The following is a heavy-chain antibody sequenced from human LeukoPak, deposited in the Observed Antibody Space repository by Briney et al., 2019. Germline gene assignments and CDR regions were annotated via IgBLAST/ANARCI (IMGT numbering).Heavy chain of an antibody. D-gene: IGHD3-3*01. V-gene: IGHV3-23*01. CDR3: AKVNPLYDFWSGYIDY. CDR1: GFTFSSYA. Sequence: AGGSLRLSCAASGFTFSSYAMSWVRQAPGKGLEWVSAISGSGGSTYYADSVKGRFTISRDNSKNTLYLQMNSLRAEDTAVYYCAKVNPLYDFWSGYIDYWGQGTLVTVSS. CDR2: ISGSGGST. J-gene: IGHJ4*02.